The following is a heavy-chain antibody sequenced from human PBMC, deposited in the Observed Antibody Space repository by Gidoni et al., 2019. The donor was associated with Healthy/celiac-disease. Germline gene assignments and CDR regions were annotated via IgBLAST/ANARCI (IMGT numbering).Heavy chain of an antibody. CDR1: GDSFTSHW. Sequence: EVQLEQSGAAVKKPGESLKISCKGSGDSFTSHWIGWVRQMPGKGLEWMGIIYPGDSDTRYSPSFQGQVTISADKSISTAYLQWSSLKASDSAMYYCANRPVTSYDAFDIWGQGTKVTVFS. D-gene: IGHD4-17*01. V-gene: IGHV5-51*03. CDR2: IYPGDSDT. CDR3: ANRPVTSYDAFDI. J-gene: IGHJ3*02.